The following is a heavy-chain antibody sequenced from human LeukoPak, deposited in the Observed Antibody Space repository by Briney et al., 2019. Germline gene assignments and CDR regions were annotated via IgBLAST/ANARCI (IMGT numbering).Heavy chain of an antibody. Sequence: PGGSLRLSCAASRFSFSNACMSWVRQAPGKGLEWVGHYKSKSDGWTTDFAAPVKGRFTISRDDSKNTLFLHMNSLKTDDTAVYYCTSGTWIQLVIPDYWGQGTLVSVSS. CDR1: RFSFSNAC. CDR3: TSGTWIQLVIPDY. CDR2: YKSKSDGWTT. D-gene: IGHD5-18*01. V-gene: IGHV3-15*01. J-gene: IGHJ4*02.